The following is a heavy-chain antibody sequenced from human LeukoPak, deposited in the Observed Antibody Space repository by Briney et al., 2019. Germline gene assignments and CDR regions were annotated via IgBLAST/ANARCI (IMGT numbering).Heavy chain of an antibody. CDR3: ASNYDILTGYLTDAFDI. D-gene: IGHD3-9*01. CDR1: GYTFTGYY. J-gene: IGHJ3*02. CDR2: INPNSGGT. Sequence: ASVKVSCKASGYTFTGYYMHWVRQAPGQGLEWMGRINPNSGGTNYAQKFRGRVSMTRDTSISTAYMELSRLRSDDTAVYYCASNYDILTGYLTDAFDIWGQGTMVTVSS. V-gene: IGHV1-2*06.